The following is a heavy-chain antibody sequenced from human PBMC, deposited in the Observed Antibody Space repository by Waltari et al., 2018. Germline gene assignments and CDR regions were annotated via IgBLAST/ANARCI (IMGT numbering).Heavy chain of an antibody. Sequence: QVQLVQSGAEVKKPGSSVMVSCKASGGTFSSDVISWVRQVPGQGLEWMGRINPVYGTTDYAQKFQGRVTLTADKSTNTAYMELSSLKSEDTGIYYCAKEGVYQWRVVVISMLDHWGQGTLVTVSS. CDR1: GGTFSSDV. D-gene: IGHD3-22*01. V-gene: IGHV1-69*08. CDR3: AKEGVYQWRVVVISMLDH. J-gene: IGHJ4*02. CDR2: INPVYGTT.